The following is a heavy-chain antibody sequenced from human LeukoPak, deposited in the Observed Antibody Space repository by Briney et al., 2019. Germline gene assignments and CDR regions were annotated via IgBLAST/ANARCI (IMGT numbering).Heavy chain of an antibody. Sequence: PSETLSLTCTVSGGSISSSSYYWGWIRQPPGKGLEWVGSIYHSGSTYYNPSLKSRLTISVDTSKNEFSLKLSSVPAADTAVYFCARDWDYYGTGNWFDPLGQGTRVTSSS. D-gene: IGHD3-10*01. J-gene: IGHJ5*02. CDR1: GGSISSSSYY. CDR2: IYHSGST. V-gene: IGHV4-39*07. CDR3: ARDWDYYGTGNWFDP.